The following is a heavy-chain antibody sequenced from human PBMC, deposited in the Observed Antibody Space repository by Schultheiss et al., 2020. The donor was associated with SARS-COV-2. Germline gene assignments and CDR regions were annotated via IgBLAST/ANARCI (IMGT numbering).Heavy chain of an antibody. J-gene: IGHJ4*02. CDR1: GFTFDDYA. Sequence: GGSLRLSCAASGFTFDDYAMHWVRQAPGKGLEWVSVISWNGNDMAYADSVKGRFTISRDNAKNSLYLQMNSLRAEDTAVYYCAKESGDPSRFDYWGQGTLVTVSS. D-gene: IGHD4-17*01. CDR2: ISWNGNDM. V-gene: IGHV3-9*01. CDR3: AKESGDPSRFDY.